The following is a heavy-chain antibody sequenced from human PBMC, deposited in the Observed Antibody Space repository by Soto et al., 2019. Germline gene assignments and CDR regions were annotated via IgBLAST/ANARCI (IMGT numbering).Heavy chain of an antibody. CDR3: ARVVDYCDPYYYYGMDV. J-gene: IGHJ6*02. V-gene: IGHV3-21*01. D-gene: IGHD3-22*01. CDR1: GFTFSSYS. Sequence: EVQLVESGGGLVKPGGSLRLSCAASGFTFSSYSMNWVRQAPGKGLEWVSSISCSTSYIYYADSVKGRFTISRDNAKNSLYLKMNSLRAVDTAVYYCARVVDYCDPYYYYGMDVWGQGTTVTVSS. CDR2: ISCSTSYI.